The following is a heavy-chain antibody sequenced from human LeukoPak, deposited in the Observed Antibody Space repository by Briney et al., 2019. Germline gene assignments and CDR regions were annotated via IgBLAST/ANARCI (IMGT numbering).Heavy chain of an antibody. D-gene: IGHD2-15*01. Sequence: PGGSLRLSCAASGFTFSSYAMSWVRQAPGKGLEWVSAISGSGGSTYYADSVKGRFTISRDNSENTLYLQMNSLRAEDTAVYYCAKGLPYCSGGSCSDYWGQGTLVTVSS. CDR3: AKGLPYCSGGSCSDY. CDR1: GFTFSSYA. CDR2: ISGSGGST. V-gene: IGHV3-23*01. J-gene: IGHJ4*02.